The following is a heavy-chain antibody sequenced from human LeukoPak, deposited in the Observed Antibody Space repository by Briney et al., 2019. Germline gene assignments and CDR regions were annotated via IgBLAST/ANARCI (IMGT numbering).Heavy chain of an antibody. Sequence: PSETLSLTCAVYGGSFSGYYWSWIRQPPGKGLEWIGEINHSGSTNYNPSLKSRVTISVDKSKNQFSLKLSSVTAADTAVYYCARDRGSSGYYGGWFDPWGQGTLVTVSS. J-gene: IGHJ5*02. CDR3: ARDRGSSGYYGGWFDP. CDR1: GGSFSGYY. V-gene: IGHV4-34*01. D-gene: IGHD3-22*01. CDR2: INHSGST.